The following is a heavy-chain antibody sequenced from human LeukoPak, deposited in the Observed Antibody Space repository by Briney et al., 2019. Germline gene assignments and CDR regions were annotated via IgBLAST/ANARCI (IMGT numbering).Heavy chain of an antibody. CDR2: IYYSGST. J-gene: IGHJ4*02. D-gene: IGHD2-15*01. CDR3: ASPPQGDPRSFFDY. V-gene: IGHV4-39*07. CDR1: GGSISSSSYY. Sequence: SETLSLTCTVSGGSISSSSYYWGWIRQPPGKGLEWIGSIYYSGSTYYNPSLKSRVTISVDTSKNQFSLKLSSVTAADTAVYYCASPPQGDPRSFFDYWGQGTLVTVSS.